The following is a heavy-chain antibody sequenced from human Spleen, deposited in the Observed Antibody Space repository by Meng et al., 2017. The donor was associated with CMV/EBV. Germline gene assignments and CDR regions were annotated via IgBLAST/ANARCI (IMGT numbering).Heavy chain of an antibody. CDR3: ARSIVGATGGFDY. V-gene: IGHV3-66*02. D-gene: IGHD1-26*01. Sequence: CAASGFTVSSNYMSWVRQAPGKGLEWVSVIYSGGSTYYADSVKGRFTISRDNSKNTLYLQMNSLRAEDTAVYYCARSIVGATGGFDYWGQGTLVTVSS. J-gene: IGHJ4*02. CDR1: GFTVSSNY. CDR2: IYSGGST.